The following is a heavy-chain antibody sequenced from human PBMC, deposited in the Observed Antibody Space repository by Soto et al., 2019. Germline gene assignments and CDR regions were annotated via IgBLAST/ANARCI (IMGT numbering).Heavy chain of an antibody. D-gene: IGHD2-21*01. Sequence: GGSLRLSCADSGFTFSSYAMSWVRKAPGEGLEWVSGITGRGGSTYYTATVKGRFTISRYNSKNTLYLQMNSQRAENTAVYSCATPDTIVVIRAGFRGPLNYWGQGTRSTVSS. CDR1: GFTFSSYA. V-gene: IGHV3-23*01. J-gene: IGHJ4*02. CDR3: ATPDTIVVIRAGFRGPLNY. CDR2: ITGRGGST.